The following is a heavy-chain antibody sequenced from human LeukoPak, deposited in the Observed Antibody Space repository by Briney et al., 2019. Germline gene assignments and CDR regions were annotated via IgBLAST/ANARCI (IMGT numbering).Heavy chain of an antibody. J-gene: IGHJ4*02. CDR2: IYYSGST. Sequence: SETLPLTCTVSGGSISSGDYYWSWIRQPPGKGLEWIGYIYYSGSTNYNPSLKSRVTMSVDTSKNQFSLKLSSVTAADTAVYYCARGGAAAGRFDYWGQGTLVTVSS. V-gene: IGHV4-61*08. D-gene: IGHD6-13*01. CDR3: ARGGAAAGRFDY. CDR1: GGSISSGDYY.